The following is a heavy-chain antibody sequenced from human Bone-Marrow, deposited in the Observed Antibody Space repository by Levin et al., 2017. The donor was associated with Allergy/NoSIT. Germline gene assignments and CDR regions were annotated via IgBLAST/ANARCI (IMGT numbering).Heavy chain of an antibody. V-gene: IGHV3-30*18. Sequence: AGGSLRLSCAASGFTFSSYGMHWVRQAPGKGLEWVAVISYDGSNKYYADSVKGRFTISRDNSKNTLYLQMNSLRAEDTAVYYCAKDMDYYDSSGYYYWFDYWGQGTLVTVSS. D-gene: IGHD3-22*01. CDR2: ISYDGSNK. J-gene: IGHJ4*02. CDR3: AKDMDYYDSSGYYYWFDY. CDR1: GFTFSSYG.